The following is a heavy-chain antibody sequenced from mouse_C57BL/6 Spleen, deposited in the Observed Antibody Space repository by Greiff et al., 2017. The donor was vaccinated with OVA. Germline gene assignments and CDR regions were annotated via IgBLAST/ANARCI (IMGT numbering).Heavy chain of an antibody. CDR2: ISSGSSTI. V-gene: IGHV5-17*01. D-gene: IGHD2-2*01. J-gene: IGHJ2*01. Sequence: EVKLEESGGGLVKPGGSLKLSCAASGFTFSDYGMHWVRQAPEKGLEWVAYISSGSSTIYYADTVKGRFTISRDNAKNTLFLQMTSLRSEDTAMYYCANIYGYDSYYFDYWGQGTTLTVSS. CDR1: GFTFSDYG. CDR3: ANIYGYDSYYFDY.